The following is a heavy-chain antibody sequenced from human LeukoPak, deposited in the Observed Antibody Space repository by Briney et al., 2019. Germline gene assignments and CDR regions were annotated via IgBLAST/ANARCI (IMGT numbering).Heavy chain of an antibody. CDR3: VKDLSYESSGYVFDY. Sequence: PGGSLRLSCAASGFTFEDYTMHLVRQAPGKTLEWVSLISWDGTTYYRDSVKGRFTISRGNSKNSLYLQMDTLTSEDTAFYYCVKDLSYESSGYVFDYWGQGTLVTVSS. CDR2: ISWDGTT. J-gene: IGHJ4*02. CDR1: GFTFEDYT. D-gene: IGHD3-22*01. V-gene: IGHV3-43*01.